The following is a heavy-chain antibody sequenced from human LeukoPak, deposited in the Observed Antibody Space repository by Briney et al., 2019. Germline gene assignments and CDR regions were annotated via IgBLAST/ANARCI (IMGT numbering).Heavy chain of an antibody. D-gene: IGHD5-12*01. CDR3: SRNSGTLTGWPFDI. CDR2: IRTRAYSETT. J-gene: IGHJ3*02. CDR1: GFIFRDHA. Sequence: GGSLRLSCTASGFIFRDHAMSWFRQAPGKGLEWVGFIRTRAYSETTEHAASVKGRFTISRDDSNDIAYLQMDSLKTEDTAVYYCSRNSGTLTGWPFDIWGQGTMVTVSS. V-gene: IGHV3-49*03.